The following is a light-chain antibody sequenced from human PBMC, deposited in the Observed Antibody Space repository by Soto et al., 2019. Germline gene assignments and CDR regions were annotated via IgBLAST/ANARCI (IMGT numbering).Light chain of an antibody. CDR2: EVS. V-gene: IGLV2-14*01. CDR1: SSDVGAYNY. J-gene: IGLJ3*02. Sequence: QSALTQPASVSGSPGQSITISCTGTSSDVGAYNYVSWYQQHPGKAPKLMIYEVSNRPSGVSNRFSGSKSGNTASLTISGLQAEDEGGYYCSSYTSGSTGVFGGGTKLTVL. CDR3: SSYTSGSTGV.